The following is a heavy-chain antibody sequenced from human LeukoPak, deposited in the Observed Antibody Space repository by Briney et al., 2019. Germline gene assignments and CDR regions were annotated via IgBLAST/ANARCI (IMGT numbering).Heavy chain of an antibody. D-gene: IGHD4-17*01. J-gene: IGHJ5*02. V-gene: IGHV1-46*01. CDR2: INPSGGST. CDR1: GYTFTSYY. CDR3: ARDNDGDYEGVKNGLWFDP. Sequence: GASVKVSCKASGYTFTSYYMHWVRRAPGQGLEWMGIINPSGGSTSYAQKFQGRVTMTRDTSTSTVYMELSSLRSEDTAVYYCARDNDGDYEGVKNGLWFDPWGQGTLVTVSS.